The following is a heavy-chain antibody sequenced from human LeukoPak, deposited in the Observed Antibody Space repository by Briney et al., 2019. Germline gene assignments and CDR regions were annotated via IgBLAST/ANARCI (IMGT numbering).Heavy chain of an antibody. V-gene: IGHV3-30*02. CDR2: IWYGGSNK. D-gene: IGHD6-13*01. CDR1: GFTFSSYG. Sequence: GGSLRLSCAASGFTFSSYGMHWVRQAPGKGLEWVAVIWYGGSNKYYADSVKGRFTISRDNSKNTLYLQMNSLRAEDTAVYYCAKDRYSSSWYIFDYWGQGTLVTVSS. CDR3: AKDRYSSSWYIFDY. J-gene: IGHJ4*02.